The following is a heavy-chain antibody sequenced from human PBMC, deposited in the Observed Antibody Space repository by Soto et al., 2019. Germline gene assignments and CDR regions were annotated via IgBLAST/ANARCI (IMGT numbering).Heavy chain of an antibody. V-gene: IGHV3-23*01. CDR1: GFTFSSYA. Sequence: EVQLLESGGGLVQPGGSLRLSCAASGFTFSSYAMSWVRQAPGKGLEWVSGISGTGDSTYYADSVKGRFTISRDNSKNTRYLQMNSLRAEDTAVYYCASGRVDTVMALFDYWGQGSLVTVSS. D-gene: IGHD5-18*01. J-gene: IGHJ4*02. CDR3: ASGRVDTVMALFDY. CDR2: ISGTGDST.